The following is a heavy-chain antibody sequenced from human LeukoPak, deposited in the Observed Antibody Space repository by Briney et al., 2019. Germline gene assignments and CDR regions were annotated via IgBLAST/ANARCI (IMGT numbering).Heavy chain of an antibody. Sequence: GGSLRLSCAASGFTFSIYAMSWVRQAPGKGLEWVSAISGSGGSTYYADSVKGRFTISRDNAKNSLYLQMNSLRAEDTAVYYCAELGITMIGGVWGKGTTVTISS. D-gene: IGHD3-10*02. CDR3: AELGITMIGGV. V-gene: IGHV3-23*01. CDR2: ISGSGGST. CDR1: GFTFSIYA. J-gene: IGHJ6*04.